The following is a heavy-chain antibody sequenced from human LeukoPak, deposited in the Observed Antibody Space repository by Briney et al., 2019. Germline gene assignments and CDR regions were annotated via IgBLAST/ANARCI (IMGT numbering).Heavy chain of an antibody. D-gene: IGHD1-7*01. V-gene: IGHV4-59*01. CDR2: IYYSGST. Sequence: SETLSLTCTVSGGSINSYYWSWIRQPPGKGLEWIGYIYYSGSTNYNPSLKSRVTISVDMSKNQFSLRLSSVTTADTAVYYCARVPGGGTAANWGQGTMVTVSS. CDR1: GGSINSYY. J-gene: IGHJ3*01. CDR3: ARVPGGGTAAN.